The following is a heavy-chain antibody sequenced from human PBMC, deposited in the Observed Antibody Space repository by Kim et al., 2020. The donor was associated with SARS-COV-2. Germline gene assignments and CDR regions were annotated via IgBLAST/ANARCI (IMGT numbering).Heavy chain of an antibody. J-gene: IGHJ4*02. CDR3: AREGDVTGTTPTFDY. CDR2: IIPIFGTA. D-gene: IGHD1-7*01. CDR1: GGTFSSYA. V-gene: IGHV1-69*13. Sequence: SVKVSCKASGGTFSSYAISWVRQAPGQGLEWMGGIIPIFGTANYAQKFQGRVTITADESTSTAYMELSSLRSEDTAVYYCAREGDVTGTTPTFDYWGQGTLVTVSS.